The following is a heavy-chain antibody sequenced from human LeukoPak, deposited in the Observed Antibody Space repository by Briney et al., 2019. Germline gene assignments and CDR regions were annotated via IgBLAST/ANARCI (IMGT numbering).Heavy chain of an antibody. CDR1: GFTFRSYW. J-gene: IGHJ4*02. D-gene: IGHD2-15*01. CDR3: AGDGGPFDF. CDR2: IKQDGSEK. Sequence: GGSLRLSCAASGFTFRSYWMSWVRQAPGKGLEWVVNIKQDGSEKYYVDSVKGRFTISRDNAKNSLYLQMNSLRAEDTAVYYCAGDGGPFDFWGQGTLVTVSS. V-gene: IGHV3-7*03.